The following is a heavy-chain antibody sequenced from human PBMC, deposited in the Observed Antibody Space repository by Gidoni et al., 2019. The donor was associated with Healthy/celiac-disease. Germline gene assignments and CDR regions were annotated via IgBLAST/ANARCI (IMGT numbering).Heavy chain of an antibody. D-gene: IGHD2-2*01. CDR3: ARGEGLSLGPIDY. J-gene: IGHJ4*02. CDR1: EGTVSSYA. CDR2: IIPIFGTA. Sequence: QGQRVQAGAEGKKPGPSGTVSCKAAEGTVSSYAISWVRQAPGQGLEWMGGIIPIFGTANYAQKFQGRVTITADESTSTAYMELSSLRSEDTAVYYCARGEGLSLGPIDYWGQGTLVTVSS. V-gene: IGHV1-69*01.